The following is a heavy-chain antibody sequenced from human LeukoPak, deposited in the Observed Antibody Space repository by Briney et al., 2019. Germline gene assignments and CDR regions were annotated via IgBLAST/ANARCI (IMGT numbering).Heavy chain of an antibody. CDR1: GFTFSSYW. CDR3: ARVWYYYDSSGYYYFDY. D-gene: IGHD3-22*01. J-gene: IGHJ4*02. Sequence: GGSLRLSCAASGFTFSSYWMHWVRQAPGKGLVWVSRINSDGSSTSYADSVQGRFTISRDNAKNTLYLQMNSLRAEDTAVYYCARVWYYYDSSGYYYFDYWGQGTLVTVSS. V-gene: IGHV3-74*01. CDR2: INSDGSST.